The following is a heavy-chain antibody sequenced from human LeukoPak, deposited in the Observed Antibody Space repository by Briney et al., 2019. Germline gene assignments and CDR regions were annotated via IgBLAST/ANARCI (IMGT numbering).Heavy chain of an antibody. D-gene: IGHD3-22*01. J-gene: IGHJ3*02. CDR1: GYTFTGYY. V-gene: IGHV1-2*02. CDR3: AREPFYYDSTLLGAFDI. CDR2: INPNSGGT. Sequence: GASVKVSCKASGYTFTGYYMHWVRQAPGQGLEWMGWINPNSGGTNYAQKFQGRVTMTRDTSISTAYMELSRLRSDDTAVYYCAREPFYYDSTLLGAFDIWGQGTMVTVSS.